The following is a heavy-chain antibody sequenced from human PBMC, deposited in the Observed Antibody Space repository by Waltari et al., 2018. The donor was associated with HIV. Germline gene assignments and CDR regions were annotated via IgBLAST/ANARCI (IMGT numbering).Heavy chain of an antibody. CDR2: ISYDGSNK. J-gene: IGHJ4*02. Sequence: QVQLVESGGGVVQPGRSLRLSCAASGFTFSSYGMHWVRQAPGKGLEWVAVISYDGSNKYYADSVKGRFTISRDNSKNTLYLQMNSLRAEDTAVYYCAKDSIFGVVDYPNYFDYWGQGTLVTVSS. V-gene: IGHV3-30*18. CDR1: GFTFSSYG. D-gene: IGHD3-3*02. CDR3: AKDSIFGVVDYPNYFDY.